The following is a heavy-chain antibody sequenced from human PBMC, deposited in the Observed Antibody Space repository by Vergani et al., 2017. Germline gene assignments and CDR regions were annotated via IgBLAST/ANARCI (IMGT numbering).Heavy chain of an antibody. Sequence: QVQLQQWGAGLLKPSETLSLTCTVSGGSISSSSYYWGWIRQPPGKGLEWIGSIYYSGSTYYNPSLKSRVTISVDTSKNQFSLKLSSVTAADTAVYYCARHFYGYGEWGQGTLVTVSS. CDR3: ARHFYGYGE. CDR2: IYYSGST. V-gene: IGHV4-39*01. D-gene: IGHD5-18*01. CDR1: GGSISSSSYY. J-gene: IGHJ4*02.